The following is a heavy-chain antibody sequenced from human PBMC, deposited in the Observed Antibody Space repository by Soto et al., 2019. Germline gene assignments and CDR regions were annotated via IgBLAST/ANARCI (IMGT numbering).Heavy chain of an antibody. D-gene: IGHD2-15*01. CDR1: GYTFTTYG. J-gene: IGHJ4*01. V-gene: IGHV1-18*01. CDR3: ERDKGIKALYYFFDF. Sequence: ASVKVSCKASGYTFTTYGIAWVRQAPVQGLEWLGWISAYNGNTNYAQKFQGRVTMTTDTSTNTAYMEVRSLRSDDTAVYYCERDKGIKALYYFFDFWG. CDR2: ISAYNGNT.